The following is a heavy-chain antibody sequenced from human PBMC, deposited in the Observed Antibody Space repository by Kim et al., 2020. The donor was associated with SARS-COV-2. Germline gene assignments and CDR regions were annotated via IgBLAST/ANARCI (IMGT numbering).Heavy chain of an antibody. CDR3: ARAVGPFDY. V-gene: IGHV3-33*01. D-gene: IGHD1-26*01. CDR2: SIK. J-gene: IGHJ4*02. Sequence: SIKYYADSVKGRFTMSRDNSKDTLYLQMNSLRAEDTAVYYCARAVGPFDYWGQGTLVTVSS.